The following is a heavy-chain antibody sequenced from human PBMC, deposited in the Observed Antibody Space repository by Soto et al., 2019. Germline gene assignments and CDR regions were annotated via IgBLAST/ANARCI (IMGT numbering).Heavy chain of an antibody. D-gene: IGHD3-3*01. CDR3: AGVLRFLEWPLNWSDP. Sequence: QMQLVQSGPEVKKPGTSVKVSCKASGFTFTSSAVQWVRQARGQRLEWIGWIVVGSGNTNYAQKFQERVTITRDMSTSTAYMELSSLRSEDTAVYYCAGVLRFLEWPLNWSDPWGQGTLVTVSS. CDR2: IVVGSGNT. J-gene: IGHJ5*02. CDR1: GFTFTSSA. V-gene: IGHV1-58*01.